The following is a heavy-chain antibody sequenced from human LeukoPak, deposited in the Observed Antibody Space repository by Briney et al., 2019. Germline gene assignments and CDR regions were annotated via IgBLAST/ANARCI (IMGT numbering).Heavy chain of an antibody. D-gene: IGHD3-10*01. Sequence: PSETLSLTCTVSGGSISSSSYYWGWVRQPPGKGLEWIGSIYYSGSTYYNPSLKSRVTISVDTSKNQFSLKLSSVTAADTAVYYCARLFRYYYYYYMDVWGKGTTVTISS. CDR3: ARLFRYYYYYYMDV. CDR2: IYYSGST. CDR1: GGSISSSSYY. V-gene: IGHV4-39*01. J-gene: IGHJ6*03.